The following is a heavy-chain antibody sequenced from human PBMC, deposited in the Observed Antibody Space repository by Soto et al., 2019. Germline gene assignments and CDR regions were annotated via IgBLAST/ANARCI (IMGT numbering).Heavy chain of an antibody. CDR1: GFTFSSYS. Sequence: EVQLVESGGGLVQPGGSLRLSCAASGFTFSSYSMNWVRQAPGKGLEWVSYISSSSSTIYYADSVKGRFTISRDNAKNSLYLQMNSLRDEDTAVYYCARDLGGYSYGWGAFDIWGQGTMVTVSS. J-gene: IGHJ3*02. V-gene: IGHV3-48*02. D-gene: IGHD5-18*01. CDR3: ARDLGGYSYGWGAFDI. CDR2: ISSSSSTI.